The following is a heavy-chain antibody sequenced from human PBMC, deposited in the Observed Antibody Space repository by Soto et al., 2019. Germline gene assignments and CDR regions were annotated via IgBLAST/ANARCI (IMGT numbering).Heavy chain of an antibody. CDR1: GFTFNNYA. D-gene: IGHD3-9*01. CDR3: AKDLGLGVIAGYPHDC. V-gene: IGHV3-23*01. Sequence: GSLRLSCAASGFTFNNYAMSWVRQAPGKGLEWVSTISVSGANTYYADSVKGRFTISRGDSKNTLYLQMNSLGAEDTAVYYCAKDLGLGVIAGYPHDCWGQGTLVTVSS. J-gene: IGHJ4*02. CDR2: ISVSGANT.